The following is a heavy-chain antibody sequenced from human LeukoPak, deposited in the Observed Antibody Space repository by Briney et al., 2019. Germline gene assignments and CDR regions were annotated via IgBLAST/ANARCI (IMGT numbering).Heavy chain of an antibody. CDR1: GGSISSGSYY. V-gene: IGHV4-61*10. J-gene: IGHJ4*02. Sequence: SSETLSLTCTVSGGSISSGSYYWSWIRQPAGKGLEWIGYFYYPGSTNYNPSLKSRVTISVDMSKNQFSLKLTSVTAADTAVYYCAGAYVNYRALYWGQGTLVTVSS. CDR3: AGAYVNYRALY. D-gene: IGHD4-17*01. CDR2: FYYPGST.